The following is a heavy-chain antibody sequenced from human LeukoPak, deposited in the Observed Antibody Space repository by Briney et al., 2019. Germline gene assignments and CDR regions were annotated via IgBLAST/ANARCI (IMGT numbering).Heavy chain of an antibody. Sequence: SETLSLTCTVSGDSISSSSYYWGWIRQPPGKGLEWIGNIYYSGTTFYNPSLKSRVPISIDTSKNQFSLKLSSVTAADTAVYYCARRRRITPNWFDPWGQGTLVTVSS. D-gene: IGHD5-24*01. J-gene: IGHJ5*02. V-gene: IGHV4-39*01. CDR2: IYYSGTT. CDR3: ARRRRITPNWFDP. CDR1: GDSISSSSYY.